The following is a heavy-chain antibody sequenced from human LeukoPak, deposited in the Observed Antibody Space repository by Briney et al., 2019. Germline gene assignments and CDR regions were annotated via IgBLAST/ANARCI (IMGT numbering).Heavy chain of an antibody. J-gene: IGHJ3*02. CDR1: GFTFSSYA. CDR2: ISSNGGST. Sequence: GGSLRLSCAASGFTFSSYAMHWVRQAPGKGLEYVSAISSNGGSTYYANSVKGRFTISRDNSKNSLYLQMNSLRAEDTAVYYCARDLIIWGASLLGAFDIWGQGTMVTVSS. CDR3: ARDLIIWGASLLGAFDI. D-gene: IGHD3-16*01. V-gene: IGHV3-64*01.